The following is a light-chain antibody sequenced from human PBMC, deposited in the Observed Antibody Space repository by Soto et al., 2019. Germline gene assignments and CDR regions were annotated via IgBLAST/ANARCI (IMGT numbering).Light chain of an antibody. CDR2: AAL. V-gene: IGKV1-39*01. J-gene: IGKJ1*01. CDR3: QQSYTMPRT. Sequence: IRMTQSLSSLSASIGDRVPITCRASQSISGSLNWYQQKPGKAPKILIYAALNLQRGVQSRVSGSGSGTDFTLTISSLKPEDFETYYCQQSYTMPRTFGQGTKVDIK. CDR1: QSISGS.